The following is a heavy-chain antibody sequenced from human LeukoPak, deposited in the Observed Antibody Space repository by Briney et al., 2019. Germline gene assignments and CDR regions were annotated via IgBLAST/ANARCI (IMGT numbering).Heavy chain of an antibody. Sequence: GGSLRLSCAASGFTFSSYAMHWVRQAPGKGLEWVAVISYDGSNKYYADSVKGRFTISRDNSKNTLYLQMNSLRAEDTAVYYCAREVYSGSHYGMDVWGQGTTVTVSS. CDR3: AREVYSGSHYGMDV. D-gene: IGHD1-26*01. CDR2: ISYDGSNK. CDR1: GFTFSSYA. J-gene: IGHJ6*02. V-gene: IGHV3-30-3*01.